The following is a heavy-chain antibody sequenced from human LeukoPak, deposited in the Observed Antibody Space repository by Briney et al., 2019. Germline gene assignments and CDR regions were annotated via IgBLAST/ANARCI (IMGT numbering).Heavy chain of an antibody. J-gene: IGHJ4*02. CDR1: GYTLTSNY. CDR3: ARDQEGFDY. V-gene: IGHV1-46*01. CDR2: LYPRAGST. Sequence: ASGKVCCKAAGYTLTSNYIHWVREAPGQGVEWMGMLYPRAGSTSYAQKFQGRVTVTRDTSTSTVHMELSGLRSEDTAVYYCARDQEGFDYWGQGTLVTVSS.